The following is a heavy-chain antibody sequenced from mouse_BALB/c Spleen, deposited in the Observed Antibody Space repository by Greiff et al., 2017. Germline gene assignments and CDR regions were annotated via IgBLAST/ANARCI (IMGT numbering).Heavy chain of an antibody. CDR2: IYPGTGST. J-gene: IGHJ4*01. V-gene: IGHV1-76*01. Sequence: VQVVESGAELVRPGASVKLSCKASGYIFNSSWIHWVKQRSGQGLEWIARIYPGTGSTYYNEKFKGKATLTADKSSSTAYMQLSSLISEDSAVYFCAFYYGNSCAIDYWGQGTSVTVSA. CDR1: GYIFNSSW. CDR3: AFYYGNSCAIDY. D-gene: IGHD2-1*01.